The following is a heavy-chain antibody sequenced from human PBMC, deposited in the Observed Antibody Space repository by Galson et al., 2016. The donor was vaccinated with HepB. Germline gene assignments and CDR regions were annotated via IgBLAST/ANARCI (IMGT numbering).Heavy chain of an antibody. CDR3: ARPSGKYSGGFDI. D-gene: IGHD2/OR15-2a*01. J-gene: IGHJ3*02. CDR2: TRNKVNSYTT. V-gene: IGHV3-72*01. Sequence: SLRLSCAASGFRFSEHYMDWVRQAPGKGLEWVGRTRNKVNSYTTEYAASVKGRFTISRDDSKNSLYLQMKRLKTEDTALYYCARPSGKYSGGFDIWGQGTMVTVSS. CDR1: GFRFSEHY.